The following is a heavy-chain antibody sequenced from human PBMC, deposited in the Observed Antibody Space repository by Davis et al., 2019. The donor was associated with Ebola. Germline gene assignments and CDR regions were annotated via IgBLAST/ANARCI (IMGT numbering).Heavy chain of an antibody. CDR3: ARDQVFRYCSGGSCWYYYYGMDV. CDR2: ISSSGSTI. J-gene: IGHJ6*02. CDR1: GFTFSSYE. Sequence: GESLKISCAASGFTFSSYEMNWVRQAPGKGLEWVSYISSSGSTIYYADSVKGRFTISRDNSKNTLYLQMNSLRAEDTAVYYCARDQVFRYCSGGSCWYYYYGMDVWGQGTTVTVSS. V-gene: IGHV3-48*03. D-gene: IGHD2-15*01.